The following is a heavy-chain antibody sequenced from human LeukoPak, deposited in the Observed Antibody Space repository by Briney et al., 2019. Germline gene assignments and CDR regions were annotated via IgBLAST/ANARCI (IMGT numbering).Heavy chain of an antibody. CDR3: AREVVASQGHIDY. CDR1: GGSISTYY. Sequence: SETLSLTCTVSGGSISTYYWSWIRQPPGKGLEWIGFIYYSGSTNYNPSLRSRVTISVDTSKNQFSLKVTSVTAADTAVYYCAREVVASQGHIDYWGQGTLVTVSS. CDR2: IYYSGST. V-gene: IGHV4-59*01. J-gene: IGHJ4*02. D-gene: IGHD2-15*01.